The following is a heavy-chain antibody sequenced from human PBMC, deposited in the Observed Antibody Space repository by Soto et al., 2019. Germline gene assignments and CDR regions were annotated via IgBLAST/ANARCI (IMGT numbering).Heavy chain of an antibody. CDR3: ASTIFGVVKGSYYYYYMDV. D-gene: IGHD3-3*01. V-gene: IGHV3-64*01. J-gene: IGHJ6*03. CDR1: GFTFSSDA. Sequence: GGSLRLSCAASGFTFSSDAMHWVRQAPGKGLEYVSAISSNGGSTYYANSVKGRFTISRDNSKNTLYLQMGSLRAEDMAVYYCASTIFGVVKGSYYYYYMDVWGKGTTVTVSS. CDR2: ISSNGGST.